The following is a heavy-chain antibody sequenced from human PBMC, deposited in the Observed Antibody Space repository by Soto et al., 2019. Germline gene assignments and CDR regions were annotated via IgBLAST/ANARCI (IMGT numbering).Heavy chain of an antibody. CDR2: ISYDGSNK. D-gene: IGHD3-10*01. CDR1: GFTFSSYG. V-gene: IGHV3-30*18. Sequence: GGSLRLSCAASGFTFSSYGMHWVRQAPGKGLEWVAVISYDGSNKYYADSVKGRFTISRDNSKNTLYLQMNSLRAEDTAVYYCAKDESTVLLWFGTFDYWGQGTLVTVSS. J-gene: IGHJ4*02. CDR3: AKDESTVLLWFGTFDY.